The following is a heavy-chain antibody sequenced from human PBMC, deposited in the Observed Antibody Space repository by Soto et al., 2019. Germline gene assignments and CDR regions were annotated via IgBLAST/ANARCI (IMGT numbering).Heavy chain of an antibody. V-gene: IGHV3-48*02. CDR1: GFTFGDYG. CDR2: ISSGSDTI. Sequence: EVQLVESGGGLVQPGGSLTLSCAASGFTFGDYGVTWVRQAPGKGLEWISYISSGSDTIYYADSVEGRFTISRDNAKNSLVLQMNNLRDENTAVYYCARVSSTWEDEYWGRGTLVTVFS. J-gene: IGHJ1*01. CDR3: ARVSSTWEDEY. D-gene: IGHD6-13*01.